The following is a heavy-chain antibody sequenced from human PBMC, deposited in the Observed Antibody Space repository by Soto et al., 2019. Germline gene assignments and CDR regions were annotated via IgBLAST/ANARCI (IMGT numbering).Heavy chain of an antibody. CDR2: NHPGASYT. Sequence: GESLRICCKGSGDSFTSFCIGKVRHIPRKGLEWLECNHPGASYTRYSPGFQGPVTISADKSICTAYLQWSSLKASDSAICYCAIGRPGPPLTQYYYWAHGTRDIVAS. V-gene: IGHV5-51*01. J-gene: IGHJ4*01. CDR1: GDSFTSFC. D-gene: IGHD4-4*01. CDR3: AIGRPGPPLTQYYY.